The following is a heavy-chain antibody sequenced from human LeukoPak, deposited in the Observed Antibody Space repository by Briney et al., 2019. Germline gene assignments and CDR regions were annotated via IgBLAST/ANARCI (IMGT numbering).Heavy chain of an antibody. J-gene: IGHJ5*02. CDR2: INPNSGGT. CDR3: ARDVDIVVVPAAPGSSSWYNWFDP. D-gene: IGHD2-2*01. V-gene: IGHV1-2*02. Sequence: ASVKLSCKASGYTFTGYYMHWVRQAPGQGLEWMGWINPNSGGTTYAQKFQGRFTMTRDTSISTAYMELSRLRSDDTAVYYCARDVDIVVVPAAPGSSSWYNWFDPWGQGTLVTVSS. CDR1: GYTFTGYY.